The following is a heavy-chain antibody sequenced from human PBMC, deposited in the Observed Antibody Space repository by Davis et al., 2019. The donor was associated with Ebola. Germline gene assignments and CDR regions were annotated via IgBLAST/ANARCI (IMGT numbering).Heavy chain of an antibody. CDR3: ARDRGYCSGGSCYSGYYYYGMDV. J-gene: IGHJ6*02. D-gene: IGHD2-15*01. CDR1: GVTFTSYD. Sequence: GESLKISCAASGVTFTSYDMHWVRQATGKGLEWVSAIGTAGDTYYPGSVKGRFTISRENAKNSLYLQVNSLRAGDTAVYYCARDRGYCSGGSCYSGYYYYGMDVWGQGTTVTVSS. V-gene: IGHV3-13*01. CDR2: IGTAGDT.